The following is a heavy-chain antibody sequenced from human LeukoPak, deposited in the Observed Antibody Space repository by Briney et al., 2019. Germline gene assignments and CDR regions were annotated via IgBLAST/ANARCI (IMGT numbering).Heavy chain of an antibody. CDR2: INQDVSVK. V-gene: IGHV3-7*01. CDR1: GFTFSNSW. CDR3: ARDPDHGALDI. J-gene: IGHJ3*02. Sequence: PGESLRLSCAVSGFTFSNSWFTWVRQAPGKGLEWVALINQDVSVKSSVDSVKGRFTISRDNAMNSLYLHMTSLRVEDTAVYYCARDPDHGALDIWGQGTVVTVSS. D-gene: IGHD4-17*01.